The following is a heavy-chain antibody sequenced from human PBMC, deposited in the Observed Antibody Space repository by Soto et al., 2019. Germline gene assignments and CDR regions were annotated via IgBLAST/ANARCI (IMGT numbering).Heavy chain of an antibody. Sequence: PGESLKISCQGSGYSFTTYWIGWVRQMPGKGLEWMGRIDPSDSYTNYSPSFQGHVTISADKSISTAYLQWSSLKASDTAMYYCARHAPDSRKYYDILTGYYGDWGQGTLVTVSS. CDR2: IDPSDSYT. V-gene: IGHV5-10-1*01. J-gene: IGHJ4*02. CDR1: GYSFTTYW. D-gene: IGHD3-9*01. CDR3: ARHAPDSRKYYDILTGYYGD.